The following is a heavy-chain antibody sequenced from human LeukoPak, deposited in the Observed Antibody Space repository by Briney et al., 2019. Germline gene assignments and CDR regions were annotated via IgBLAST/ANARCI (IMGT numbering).Heavy chain of an antibody. CDR1: GYTFTSYA. J-gene: IGHJ4*02. CDR2: INAGNGNT. Sequence: ASVKVSCKASGYTFTSYAMHWVRQAPGQRLEWMGWINAGNGNTKYSQKFQGRVTITRDTSASTAYMELSSLRSEDTAVYYCARDIAVADTVFDYWGQGTLVTVSS. V-gene: IGHV1-3*01. CDR3: ARDIAVADTVFDY. D-gene: IGHD6-19*01.